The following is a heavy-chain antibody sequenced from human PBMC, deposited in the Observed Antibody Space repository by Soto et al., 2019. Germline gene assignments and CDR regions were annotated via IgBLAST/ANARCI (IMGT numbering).Heavy chain of an antibody. D-gene: IGHD3-3*01. J-gene: IGHJ4*02. Sequence: QVQLVQSGAEVRKPGASVKVSCKASGYRFTAYGFNWVRQAPGQGLEWMGWISGYIGNTQHAQKFQGSVNLTIDTSSSIAFMELRTLTSDDTADYYCATLWRGMPFDYWGQGTLVTVSS. CDR3: ATLWRGMPFDY. CDR2: ISGYIGNT. CDR1: GYRFTAYG. V-gene: IGHV1-18*01.